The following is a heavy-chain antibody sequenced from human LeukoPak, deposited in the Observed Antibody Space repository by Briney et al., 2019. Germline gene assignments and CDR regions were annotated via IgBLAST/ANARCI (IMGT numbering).Heavy chain of an antibody. CDR3: ARDRDGLFDY. CDR2: IYYSGST. D-gene: IGHD5-24*01. J-gene: IGHJ4*02. CDR1: GGSISSYY. Sequence: PSETLSLTCTVSGGSISSYYWSWIRQPPGKGLEWIWYIYYSGSTNYNPSLKSRVTISVDTSKNQFSLKLSSVTAADTAVYYCARDRDGLFDYWGQGTLVTVSS. V-gene: IGHV4-59*01.